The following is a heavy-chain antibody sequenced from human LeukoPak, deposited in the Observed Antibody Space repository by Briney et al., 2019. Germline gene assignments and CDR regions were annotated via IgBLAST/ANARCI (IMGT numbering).Heavy chain of an antibody. J-gene: IGHJ6*03. D-gene: IGHD3-3*01. CDR1: GGSISSSNW. Sequence: SETLSLTCAVSGGSISSSNWWSWVRQPPGKGLEWIGEIYHSGSTNYNPSLKSRVTISVDTSKNQFSLKLSSVTAADTAVYYCARERRGDFWSGYYYYYYMDVWGKGTTVTVSS. CDR3: ARERRGDFWSGYYYYYYMDV. CDR2: IYHSGST. V-gene: IGHV4-4*02.